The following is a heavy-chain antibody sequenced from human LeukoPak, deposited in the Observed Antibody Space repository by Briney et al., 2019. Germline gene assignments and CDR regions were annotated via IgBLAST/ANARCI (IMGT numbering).Heavy chain of an antibody. CDR3: ASQSGTYCSSTSCYRFDP. J-gene: IGHJ5*02. CDR2: IIPILGIA. CDR1: GGTFSSYA. Sequence: SVKVSCKASGGTFSSYAISWVRQAPGQGLEWMGRIIPILGIANYAQKFQGRVTITADKSTSTAYMELSSLRSEDTAVYYCASQSGTYCSSTSCYRFDPWGQGTLVSVSS. D-gene: IGHD2-2*01. V-gene: IGHV1-69*04.